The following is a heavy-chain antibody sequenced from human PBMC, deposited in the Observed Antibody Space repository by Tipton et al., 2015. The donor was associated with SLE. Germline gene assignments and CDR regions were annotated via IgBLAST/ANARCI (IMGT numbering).Heavy chain of an antibody. D-gene: IGHD6-6*01. CDR2: IYSGGST. CDR1: GFTFSSYA. CDR3: AKQGIAAQTDY. J-gene: IGHJ4*02. Sequence: SLRLSCAASGFTFSSYAMSWVRQAPGKGLEWVSVIYSGGSTYYADSVKGRFTISRDNSKNTLYLQMNSLRAEDTAVYYCAKQGIAAQTDYWGQGTLVPVSS. V-gene: IGHV3-23*03.